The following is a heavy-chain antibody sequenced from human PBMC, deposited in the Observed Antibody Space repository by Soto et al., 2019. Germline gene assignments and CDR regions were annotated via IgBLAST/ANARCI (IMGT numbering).Heavy chain of an antibody. V-gene: IGHV4-39*01. CDR1: GGSISSSSYY. D-gene: IGHD3-9*01. CDR2: IYYSGST. CDR3: ARHDWAKPFDY. Sequence: QLQLQESGPGLVKPSETLSLTCTVSGGSISSSSYYWGWIRQPPGKGLEWIGSIYYSGSTYYNPYLKSRVTISVDTSKNQFSLELSSVTAADTAVYYCARHDWAKPFDYWGQGTLVTVSS. J-gene: IGHJ4*02.